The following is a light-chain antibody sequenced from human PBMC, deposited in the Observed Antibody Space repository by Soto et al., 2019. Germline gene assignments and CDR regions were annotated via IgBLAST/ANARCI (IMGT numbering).Light chain of an antibody. J-gene: IGKJ3*01. CDR3: HQYNSWPRGT. CDR1: QGVNLN. Sequence: EIMMTPSPGTLSVSPGEGATLSCTASQGVNLNLAWYQQKPGQPPRLLLYGASTRATGIPVRFRGSGSGTEFPLSNSSLQSEDSSGYYCHQYNSWPRGTFGPGTKVEIK. V-gene: IGKV3-15*01. CDR2: GAS.